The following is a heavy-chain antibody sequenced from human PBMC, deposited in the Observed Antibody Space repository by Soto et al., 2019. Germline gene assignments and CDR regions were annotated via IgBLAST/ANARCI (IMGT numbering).Heavy chain of an antibody. CDR3: ARDTEPWSYFDY. D-gene: IGHD5-18*01. Sequence: GGSLRLSCAASGFTFSSYGMHWVRQAPGKGLEWVAVIWYDGSNKYYADSVKGRFTISRDNSKNTLYLQMNSLRAEDTAVYYCARDTEPWSYFDYWGQGTLVTVSS. V-gene: IGHV3-33*01. CDR1: GFTFSSYG. CDR2: IWYDGSNK. J-gene: IGHJ4*02.